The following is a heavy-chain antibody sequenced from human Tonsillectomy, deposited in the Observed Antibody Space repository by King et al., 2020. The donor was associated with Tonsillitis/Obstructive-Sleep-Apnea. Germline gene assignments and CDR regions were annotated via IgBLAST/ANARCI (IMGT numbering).Heavy chain of an antibody. CDR1: GGSFSGYY. CDR3: ARGDFVVVPNTLYYFDY. Sequence: VQLQQWGAGLLKPSETLSLTCAVYGGSFSGYYWSWIRQPPGKGLEWIVEINHSGSTNYNPSLKSRVTISVDTSKNQFSLKLTSVTAADTAVYYCARGDFVVVPNTLYYFDYWGQGTLVTVSS. V-gene: IGHV4-34*01. J-gene: IGHJ4*02. D-gene: IGHD2-2*01. CDR2: INHSGST.